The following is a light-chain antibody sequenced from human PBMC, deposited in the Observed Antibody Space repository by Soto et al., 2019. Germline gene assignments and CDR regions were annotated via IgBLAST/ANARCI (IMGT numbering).Light chain of an antibody. CDR2: EVS. CDR1: QRLLHITGETF. Sequence: DVVMTQTPLSLSVAPGQPASMSCKASQRLLHITGETFLFWYLQKPGQSPQLLIYEVSTRVSGVPDRFSGSGSGTDFTLEISRVETDDVGIYYCMQSTQLPPTFGQGTRLEIK. V-gene: IGKV2D-29*02. J-gene: IGKJ5*01. CDR3: MQSTQLPPT.